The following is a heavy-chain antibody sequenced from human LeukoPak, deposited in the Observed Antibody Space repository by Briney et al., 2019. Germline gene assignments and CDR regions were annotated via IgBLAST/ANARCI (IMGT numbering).Heavy chain of an antibody. CDR2: ISSSSSYI. CDR3: ASHSIGYCSGGSCYSF. V-gene: IGHV3-21*01. D-gene: IGHD2-15*01. Sequence: GGSLRLSCAASGFTFSSYSMNWVRQAPGKGLEWVPSISSSSSYIYYADSVKGRFTISRDNAKNSLYLQMNSLRAEDTAVYYCASHSIGYCSGGSCYSFWGQGTLVTVSS. J-gene: IGHJ4*02. CDR1: GFTFSSYS.